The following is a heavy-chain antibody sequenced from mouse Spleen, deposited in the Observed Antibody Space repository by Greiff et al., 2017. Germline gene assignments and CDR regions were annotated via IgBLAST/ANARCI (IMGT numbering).Heavy chain of an antibody. V-gene: IGHV5-16*01. D-gene: IGHD1-1*02. CDR3: ARDEDWYFAY. CDR2: INYDGSST. J-gene: IGHJ3*01. CDR1: GFTFSDYY. Sequence: EVQVVESEGGLVQPGSSMKLSCTASGFTFSDYYMAWVRQVPEKGLEWVANINYDGSSTYYLDSLKSRFIISRDNAKNILYLQMSSLKSEDTATYYCARDEDWYFAYWGQGTLVTVSA.